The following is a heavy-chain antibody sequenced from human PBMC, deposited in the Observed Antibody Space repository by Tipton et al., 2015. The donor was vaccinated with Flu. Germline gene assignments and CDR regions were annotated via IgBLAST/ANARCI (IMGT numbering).Heavy chain of an antibody. J-gene: IGHJ4*02. CDR2: IKQDGSEK. D-gene: IGHD3-10*01. CDR1: GFSFSDYW. CDR3: ARAVGSLSSY. V-gene: IGHV3-7*01. Sequence: GSLRLSCAASGFSFSDYWMHWVRQAPGEGLEWVANIKQDGSEKYYVDSVKGRFTISRDNAKNSLYLQMDSLRAEDTAVYFCARAVGSLSSYWGQGTLVTVSS.